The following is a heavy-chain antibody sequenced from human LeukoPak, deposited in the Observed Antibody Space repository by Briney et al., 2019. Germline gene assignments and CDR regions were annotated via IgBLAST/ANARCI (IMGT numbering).Heavy chain of an antibody. V-gene: IGHV3-48*01. CDR2: INSSSSTI. J-gene: IGHJ6*03. CDR3: ARDRGYSYGFVPRHYMDV. Sequence: GGSLRLSCAASGFTFSSYSMNWVRQAPGKGLEWVSYINSSSSTIYYADSVKGRFNISRDNAKNSLYLQMNSLRAEDTAVYYCARDRGYSYGFVPRHYMDVWGKGTTVTVSS. D-gene: IGHD5-18*01. CDR1: GFTFSSYS.